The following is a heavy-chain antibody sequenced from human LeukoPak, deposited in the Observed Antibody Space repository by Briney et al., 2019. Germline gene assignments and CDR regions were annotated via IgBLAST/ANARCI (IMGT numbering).Heavy chain of an antibody. V-gene: IGHV3-74*03. J-gene: IGHJ4*02. CDR2: INSDGCST. Sequence: PGGSLRLSCAASGFTLSIYWVEWVRQGPGGGLVWGSRINSDGCSTMYADSVKGRLTIFRDNAKSTLYLQMNSRRADDTAVYYCASPPHIPAAAGGYWGQGTLVTVSS. CDR1: GFTLSIYW. D-gene: IGHD6-13*01. CDR3: ASPPHIPAAAGGY.